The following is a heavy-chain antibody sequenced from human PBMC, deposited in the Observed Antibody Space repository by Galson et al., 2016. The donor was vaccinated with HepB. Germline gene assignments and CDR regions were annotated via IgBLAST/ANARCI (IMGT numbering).Heavy chain of an antibody. V-gene: IGHV4-39*01. CDR2: IYYSGST. Sequence: SETLSLTCTVSGGSISSSSYYWGWIRQPPGKGLEWIGSIYYSGSTYYNPSLKSRVTISVDTSKNQFSLMLGSVTAADTAVYYCARHSGYSSSWYFFEALDYWGQGTLVTVSS. CDR1: GGSISSSSYY. J-gene: IGHJ4*02. CDR3: ARHSGYSSSWYFFEALDY. D-gene: IGHD6-13*01.